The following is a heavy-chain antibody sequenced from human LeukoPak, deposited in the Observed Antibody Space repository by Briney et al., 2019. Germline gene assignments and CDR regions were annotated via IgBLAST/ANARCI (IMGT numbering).Heavy chain of an antibody. V-gene: IGHV4-38-2*02. CDR2: MHHSGST. CDR3: TRSTHSIRAAGGFDN. Sequence: SETLSLTCTVSGYSISSGYYWGWIRQPPGKGLEWIGSMHHSGSTFISPSLNSRVTISMQTSKNPFSMKLGSVTAADTAVYYCTRSTHSIRAAGGFDNWGQGTLVTVSS. J-gene: IGHJ4*02. CDR1: GYSISSGYY. D-gene: IGHD6-13*01.